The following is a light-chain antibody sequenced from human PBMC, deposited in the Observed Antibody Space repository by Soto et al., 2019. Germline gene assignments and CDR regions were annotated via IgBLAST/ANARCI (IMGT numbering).Light chain of an antibody. CDR2: GAS. Sequence: EIVMTQSPATLSVSPGEGANLSCRASQSISTTVAWYQQKPGQAPRLLIYGASTRATGIPVRFTGSGSGTEFSLIISSLQSEDLAVYYCQQYTDWPTTFGQGTKVDI. V-gene: IGKV3-15*01. CDR1: QSISTT. CDR3: QQYTDWPTT. J-gene: IGKJ1*01.